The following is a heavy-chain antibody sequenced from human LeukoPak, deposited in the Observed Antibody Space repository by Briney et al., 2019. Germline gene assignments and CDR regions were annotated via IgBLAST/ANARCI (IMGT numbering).Heavy chain of an antibody. CDR3: ARDPDHYGAPGDYYYYMDV. J-gene: IGHJ6*03. D-gene: IGHD4-17*01. Sequence: ASVKVSCKASGYTFTGYYMHWVRQAPGQGLEWMGWINPNSGGTNYAQKFQGRVTMTRDTSISTAYMELSTLRSDDTAVYYCARDPDHYGAPGDYYYYMDVWGKGTTVTVSS. CDR2: INPNSGGT. CDR1: GYTFTGYY. V-gene: IGHV1-2*02.